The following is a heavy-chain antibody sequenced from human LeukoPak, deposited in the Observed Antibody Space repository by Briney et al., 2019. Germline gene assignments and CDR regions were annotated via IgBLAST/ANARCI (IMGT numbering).Heavy chain of an antibody. CDR2: IIPIFGTA. V-gene: IGHV1-69*13. J-gene: IGHJ4*02. CDR1: GGTFSSYA. CDR3: ASGTSGTYDILTHKN. D-gene: IGHD3-9*01. Sequence: SVEVSCKASGGTFSSYAISWVRQAPGQGLEWMGGIIPIFGTANYAQKFQGRVTITADESTSTAYMELSSLRSEDTAVYYCASGTSGTYDILTHKNWGQGTLVTVSS.